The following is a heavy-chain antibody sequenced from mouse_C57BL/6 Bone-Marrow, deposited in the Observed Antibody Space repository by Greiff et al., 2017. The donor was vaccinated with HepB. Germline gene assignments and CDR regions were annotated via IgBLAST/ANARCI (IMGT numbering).Heavy chain of an antibody. CDR3: AREKGDGYDFDY. V-gene: IGHV1-26*01. CDR2: INPNNGGT. J-gene: IGHJ2*01. CDR1: GYTFTDYY. D-gene: IGHD2-3*01. Sequence: VQLQQSGPELVKPGASVKISCKASGYTFTDYYMNWVKQSHGKSLEWIGDINPNNGGTSYNQKFKGKATLTVDKSSSTAYMELRSLTSEDSAVYYCAREKGDGYDFDYWGQGTTLTVSS.